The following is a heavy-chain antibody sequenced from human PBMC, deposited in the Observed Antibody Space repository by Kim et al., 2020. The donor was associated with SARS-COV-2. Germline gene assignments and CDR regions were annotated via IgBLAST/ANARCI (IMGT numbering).Heavy chain of an antibody. J-gene: IGHJ6*02. CDR1: GFNFEDYG. D-gene: IGHD6-19*01. V-gene: IGHV3-20*04. CDR2: INGNGYSA. Sequence: GGSLRLSCAASGFNFEDYGMSWVRQRPGKGLEWVAGINGNGYSAGYSESMRGRFTISRDNAENALYLQILSLRAEDTALYFCAREIYSTGWIANAMDVWGLGTTVTVS. CDR3: AREIYSTGWIANAMDV.